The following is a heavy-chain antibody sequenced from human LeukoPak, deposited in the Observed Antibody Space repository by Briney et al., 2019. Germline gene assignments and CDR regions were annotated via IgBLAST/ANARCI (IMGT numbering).Heavy chain of an antibody. D-gene: IGHD5-18*01. V-gene: IGHV3-21*06. CDR3: ARGRIGYSYGYEGY. J-gene: IGHJ4*02. CDR2: ISSSSSYI. Sequence: GGSLRLSCAASGFTFSGYSMNWVRQAPGKGLEWVSSISSSSSYIYYADSVKGRFTISRDNPRNSLFLQMDSLRAEDTAVYYCARGRIGYSYGYEGYWGQGTLVTVSS. CDR1: GFTFSGYS.